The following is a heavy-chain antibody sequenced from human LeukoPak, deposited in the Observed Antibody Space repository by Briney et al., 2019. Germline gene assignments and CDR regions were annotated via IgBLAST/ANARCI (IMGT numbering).Heavy chain of an antibody. J-gene: IGHJ4*02. D-gene: IGHD3-3*02. CDR2: ITPKSGDS. CDR1: GYTFRDFY. Sequence: ASVKDSCKASGYTFRDFYIHWVRQAPGQGLAYVGWITPKSGDSYSPQRFQGRVTITSDASISTAYMELSSLRSDDTAVYFCARVRLADERAWAYWGQGTLVTVSS. CDR3: ARVRLADERAWAY. V-gene: IGHV1-2*02.